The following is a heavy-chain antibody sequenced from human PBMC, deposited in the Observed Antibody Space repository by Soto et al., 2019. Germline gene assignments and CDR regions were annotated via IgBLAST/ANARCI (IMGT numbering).Heavy chain of an antibody. J-gene: IGHJ4*02. CDR3: ARNLYGTGSFDH. D-gene: IGHD3-10*01. CDR1: GYTFSTSG. CDR2: ISTYNGDT. V-gene: IGHV1-18*01. Sequence: QVQLVQSGAEVRKPGASVKVSCKASGYTFSTSGMSWLRQAPGQGLEWMGWISTYNGDTNDAPKFQDRVTMTSDTSTSTVYMELRSLRSDDTAVYYCARNLYGTGSFDHWGQGTLVTVSS.